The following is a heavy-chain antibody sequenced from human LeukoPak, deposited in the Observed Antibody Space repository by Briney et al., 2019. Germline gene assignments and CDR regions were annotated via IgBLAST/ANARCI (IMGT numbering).Heavy chain of an antibody. CDR1: GFTVSSNY. Sequence: PGGSLRLSCAASGFTVSSNYMSWVRQAPGKGLEWVSAISGSGGSTYYADSVKGRFTISRDNSKNTLYLQMNSLRAEDTAVYYCAKETARYDLPIDYWGQGTLVTVSS. V-gene: IGHV3-23*01. D-gene: IGHD1-20*01. CDR2: ISGSGGST. J-gene: IGHJ4*02. CDR3: AKETARYDLPIDY.